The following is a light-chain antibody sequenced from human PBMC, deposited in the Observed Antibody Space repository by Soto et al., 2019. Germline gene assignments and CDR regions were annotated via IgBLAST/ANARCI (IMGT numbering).Light chain of an antibody. Sequence: EIVLTQSPGTLSLSPGERATLSCRASQSVSSSYLAWYQQKPGQAPRLLIYGASSRATGIPDRFSGSGSGRDFTLTISSLEPEDFAVYYCQQRSDWPITFGQGTRLEIK. CDR1: QSVSSSY. V-gene: IGKV3D-20*02. CDR2: GAS. J-gene: IGKJ5*01. CDR3: QQRSDWPIT.